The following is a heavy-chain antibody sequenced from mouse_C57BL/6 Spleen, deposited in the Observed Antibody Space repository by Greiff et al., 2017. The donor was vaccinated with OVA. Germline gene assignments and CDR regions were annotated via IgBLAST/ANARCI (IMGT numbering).Heavy chain of an antibody. CDR1: GFTFSDYY. J-gene: IGHJ1*03. CDR3: ARDTATVVGGYFDV. D-gene: IGHD1-1*01. V-gene: IGHV5-16*01. Sequence: EVMLVESEGGLVQPGSSMKLSCTASGFTFSDYYMAWVRQVPEKGLEWVANINYDGSSTYYLDSLKSRFIISRDNAKNILYLQMSSLKAEDTATYYCARDTATVVGGYFDVWGTGTTVTVSS. CDR2: INYDGSST.